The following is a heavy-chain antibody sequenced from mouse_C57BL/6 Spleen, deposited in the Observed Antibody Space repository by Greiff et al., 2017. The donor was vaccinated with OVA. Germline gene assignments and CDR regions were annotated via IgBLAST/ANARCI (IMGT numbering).Heavy chain of an antibody. CDR2: IYPRSGNT. CDR1: GYTFTSYG. V-gene: IGHV1-81*01. Sequence: QVQLQQSGAELARPGASVKLSCKASGYTFTSYGISWVKQRPGQGLEWIGEIYPRSGNTYYNEKFKGKATLTADKSSSTAYMELRSLTSEDSAVYFCARADLFAYWGQGTLVTVSA. CDR3: ARADLFAY. J-gene: IGHJ3*01.